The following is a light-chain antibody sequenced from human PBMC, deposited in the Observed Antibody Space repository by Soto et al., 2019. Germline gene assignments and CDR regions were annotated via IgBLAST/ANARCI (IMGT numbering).Light chain of an antibody. V-gene: IGKV3-11*01. CDR2: DTF. J-gene: IGKJ4*02. CDR3: QQRSQLPLT. CDR1: QSVGTS. Sequence: EIVLTQSPATLSLSPGERATLSCRASQSVGTSLEWFQQKPGQAPSLLIFDTFNRATGIPARFSGSGSGTDFTLTISNLEPDDFAVYYCQQRSQLPLTFGGGTKVEIK.